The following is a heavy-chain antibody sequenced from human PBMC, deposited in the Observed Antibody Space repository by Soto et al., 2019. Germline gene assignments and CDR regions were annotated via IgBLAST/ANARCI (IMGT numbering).Heavy chain of an antibody. CDR2: IYYSGST. V-gene: IGHV4-59*11. CDR1: GGSISSHY. CDR3: AREIVDTAMVDY. Sequence: SETLSLTCTVSGGSISSHYWSWIRQPPGQGLEWIGYIYYSGSTNYNPSLKSRVTISVDTSKNQFSLKLSSVTAADTAVYYCAREIVDTAMVDYWGQGTLVTVSS. J-gene: IGHJ4*02. D-gene: IGHD5-18*01.